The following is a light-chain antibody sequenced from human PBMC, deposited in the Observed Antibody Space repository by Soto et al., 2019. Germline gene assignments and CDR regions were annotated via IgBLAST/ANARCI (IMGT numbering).Light chain of an antibody. Sequence: QPVLTQSPSASASLGASVKLTCTLSSGHTTYAIAWHQQQPEKGPRYLMKVNSDGSHIKGDGIPDRFSGSSSGAERYLTISSLQSEDEADYYFQTWGAGYWVFGGGTKVTVL. CDR2: VNSDGSH. CDR1: SGHTTYA. J-gene: IGLJ3*02. V-gene: IGLV4-69*01. CDR3: QTWGAGYWV.